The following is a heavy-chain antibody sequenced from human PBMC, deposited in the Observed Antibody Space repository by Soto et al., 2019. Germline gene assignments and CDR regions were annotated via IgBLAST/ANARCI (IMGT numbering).Heavy chain of an antibody. Sequence: EVQLVESGGGLVKPGGSLRLSCAASGFTFSSYSMNWVRQAPGKGLEWVSSISSSSSYIYHADSVKGRFTISRDNAKNSLYLQMNSLRAEDTAVYYCARPGGSSLIATDAFDIWGQGTMVTVSS. CDR1: GFTFSSYS. CDR3: ARPGGSSLIATDAFDI. D-gene: IGHD2-15*01. V-gene: IGHV3-21*01. J-gene: IGHJ3*02. CDR2: ISSSSSYI.